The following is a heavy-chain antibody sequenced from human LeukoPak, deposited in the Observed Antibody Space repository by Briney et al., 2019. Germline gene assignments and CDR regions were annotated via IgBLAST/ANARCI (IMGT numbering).Heavy chain of an antibody. CDR2: ISYDGSNK. CDR1: GFTFSSYA. D-gene: IGHD6-19*01. Sequence: GGSLRLSCAASGFTFSSYAMHWVRQAPGKGLEWVAVISYDGSNKYYADSVKGRFTISRDNSKNTLYLQMNSLRPEDTAIYYCARRHSSGSNWGQGTLVTVSS. CDR3: ARRHSSGSN. J-gene: IGHJ4*02. V-gene: IGHV3-30*14.